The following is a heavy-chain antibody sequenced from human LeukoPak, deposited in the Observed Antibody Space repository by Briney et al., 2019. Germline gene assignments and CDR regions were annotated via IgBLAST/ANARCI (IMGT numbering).Heavy chain of an antibody. CDR1: GFTFSSYA. CDR3: AKTSNYGSGSYRIGYYFDY. Sequence: PGGSLRLSCAASGFTFSSYAMSWVRQAPGKGLEWVSAISGSGGSTYYADSVKGRFTISRDNSKNTLYLQMNSLRAEDTAVYYCAKTSNYGSGSYRIGYYFDYWSQGTLVTVSS. D-gene: IGHD3-10*01. CDR2: ISGSGGST. V-gene: IGHV3-23*01. J-gene: IGHJ4*02.